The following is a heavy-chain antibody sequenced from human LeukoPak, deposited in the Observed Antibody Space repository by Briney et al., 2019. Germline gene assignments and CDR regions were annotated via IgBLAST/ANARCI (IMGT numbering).Heavy chain of an antibody. CDR2: NYYSGST. CDR3: ARVDYSGSCVD. D-gene: IGHD2-15*01. V-gene: IGHV4-59*01. J-gene: IGHJ4*02. Sequence: SETLSLTCTVSGGSISSYYWSWIRQPPGKGLEWIGYNYYSGSTNYNPSLKSRVTISVDTSKNQFSLKLSSVTAADTAVYYCARVDYSGSCVDWGQGTLVTVSS. CDR1: GGSISSYY.